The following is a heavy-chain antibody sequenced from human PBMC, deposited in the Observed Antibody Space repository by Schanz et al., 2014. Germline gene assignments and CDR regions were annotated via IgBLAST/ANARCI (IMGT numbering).Heavy chain of an antibody. V-gene: IGHV3-7*02. J-gene: IGHJ3*02. D-gene: IGHD1-1*01. CDR1: GFTFSSYA. Sequence: EVQLLESGGGLVQPGGSLRLSCAASGFTFSSYAMSWVRQAPGKGLEWVANIKEDGSVKDYVDSVKGRFSISRDNSKNTLYLQMNSLRTEDTAVYYCARGGRTAGAFDIWGQGTMVTVSS. CDR3: ARGGRTAGAFDI. CDR2: IKEDGSVK.